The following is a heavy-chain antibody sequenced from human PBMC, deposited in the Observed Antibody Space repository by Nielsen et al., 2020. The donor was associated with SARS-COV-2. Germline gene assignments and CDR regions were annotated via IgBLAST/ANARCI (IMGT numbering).Heavy chain of an antibody. D-gene: IGHD6-19*01. CDR1: DGAIRNAGYY. V-gene: IGHV4-61*08. CDR2: IYYSGST. CDR3: ARSAGYSSGWYQNNWFDP. Sequence: SETLSLTCAVSDGAIRNAGYYWSWIRQPPGKGLEWIGYIYYSGSTNYNPSLKSRVTISVDTSKNQFSLKLSSVAAADTAVYYCARSAGYSSGWYQNNWFDPWGQGTLVTVSS. J-gene: IGHJ5*02.